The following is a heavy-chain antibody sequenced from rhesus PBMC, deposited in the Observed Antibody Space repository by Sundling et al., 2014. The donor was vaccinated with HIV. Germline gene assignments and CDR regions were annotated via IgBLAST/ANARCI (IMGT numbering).Heavy chain of an antibody. CDR2: ISYNGGRA. CDR1: GFRFTDYY. D-gene: IGHD3-16*01. CDR3: ARGPYYSGSYYNFDY. V-gene: IGHV3-59*01. Sequence: EPQLVESGGGLAKPGGSLRLSCAASGFRFTDYYMHWVRQAPGKGLEWVSGISYNGGRAHYSDSVKGRFTVSRDNAKNTLYLQMDSLRAEDTAIYYSARGPYYSGSYYNFDYWGQGVLVTVSS. J-gene: IGHJ4*01.